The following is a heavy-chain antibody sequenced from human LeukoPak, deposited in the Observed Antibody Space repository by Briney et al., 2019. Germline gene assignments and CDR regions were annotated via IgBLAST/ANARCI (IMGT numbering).Heavy chain of an antibody. J-gene: IGHJ4*02. CDR1: GFTFTSYW. D-gene: IGHD1-14*01. V-gene: IGHV3-23*01. CDR3: AKRDNTRAFDY. Sequence: GGSLRLSCAASGFTFTSYWMSWVRQAPGKGLEWVSGISGSGYSSYYADSVKGRFTISRDNSKNTLDLQMNSLRAEDTAVYYCAKRDNTRAFDYWGQGTLVTVSS. CDR2: ISGSGYSS.